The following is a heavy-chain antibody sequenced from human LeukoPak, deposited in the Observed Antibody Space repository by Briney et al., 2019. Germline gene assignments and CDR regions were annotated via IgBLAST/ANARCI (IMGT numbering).Heavy chain of an antibody. CDR1: GGSFSGYY. D-gene: IGHD3-3*01. CDR2: INHSGST. Sequence: SETLSLTCAVYGGSFSGYYWGWIRQPPGKGLEWIGEINHSGSTNYNPSLKSRVTISVDTSKNQFSLKLSSVTAADTAVYYCARTYYDFWSGALMSWFDPWGQGTLVTVSS. CDR3: ARTYYDFWSGALMSWFDP. J-gene: IGHJ5*02. V-gene: IGHV4-34*01.